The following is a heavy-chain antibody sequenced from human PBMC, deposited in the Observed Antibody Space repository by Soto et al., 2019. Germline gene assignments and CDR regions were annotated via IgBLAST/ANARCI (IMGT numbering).Heavy chain of an antibody. CDR1: GFTFSNYA. D-gene: IGHD6-19*01. CDR2: ISATDGGT. J-gene: IGHJ4*02. Sequence: EVQLLASGGGLVQPGVSLRLSCAASGFTFSNYAMSWVRQAPGKGLEWVSTISATDGGTYYADSVKGRFTISRDNSKHTLYLQMNSLRADDTAVYYCANGESSVWTAFDYWGQGTLVTVSS. CDR3: ANGESSVWTAFDY. V-gene: IGHV3-23*01.